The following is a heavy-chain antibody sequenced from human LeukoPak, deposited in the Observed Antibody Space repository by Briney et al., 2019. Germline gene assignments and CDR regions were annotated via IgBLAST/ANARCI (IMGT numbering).Heavy chain of an antibody. CDR1: GFTFSSYS. CDR3: ARDTHAQRGYCSCTSCSDYYMDV. Sequence: PGGSLRLSCAASGFTFSSYSMNWVRQAPGKGLEWVSSISGSSVYIYYADSLKGRFTISRDNAKNSLYLQMNSLRAEDTVVYYCARDTHAQRGYCSCTSCSDYYMDVWGKGTTVTVSS. V-gene: IGHV3-21*01. D-gene: IGHD2-2*01. CDR2: ISGSSVYI. J-gene: IGHJ6*03.